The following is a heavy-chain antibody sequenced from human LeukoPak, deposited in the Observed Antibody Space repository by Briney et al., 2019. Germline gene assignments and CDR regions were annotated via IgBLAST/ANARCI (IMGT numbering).Heavy chain of an antibody. Sequence: KSSETLSLTCTVSGGSISSGSYYWRWIRQPAGKGLEWIGRIYTSGSTNYNPSLKSRVTISGDTSKNQFSLRLSSVTAADTAVYYCARASYSYDINGWVPFDYWGQGTLVTVSS. V-gene: IGHV4-61*02. CDR2: IYTSGST. D-gene: IGHD3-22*01. J-gene: IGHJ4*02. CDR1: GGSISSGSYY. CDR3: ARASYSYDINGWVPFDY.